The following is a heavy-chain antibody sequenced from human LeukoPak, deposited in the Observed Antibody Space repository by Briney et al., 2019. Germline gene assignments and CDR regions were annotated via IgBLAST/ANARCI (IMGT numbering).Heavy chain of an antibody. J-gene: IGHJ4*02. CDR2: ISDDGSRK. V-gene: IGHV3-30-3*01. D-gene: IGHD4-23*01. CDR1: GFTFSNHV. Sequence: GRSLRLSCVVSGFTFSNHVFHWVRQAPGKGLEWVAMISDDGSRKFYADSVKGRFTISRDNSKNTLHLQMDSLRPENTAVYYCARDQYGGTSIVTGIDYWGQGTLVTVSP. CDR3: ARDQYGGTSIVTGIDY.